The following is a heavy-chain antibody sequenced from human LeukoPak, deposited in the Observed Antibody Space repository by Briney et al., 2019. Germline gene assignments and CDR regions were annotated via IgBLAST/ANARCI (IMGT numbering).Heavy chain of an antibody. V-gene: IGHV3-53*01. CDR2: IYSGDDT. Sequence: GGSLRLSCAASGFSVGTNYMTWVRQAPGKGLEWVSVIYSGDDTYYADSVKGRFTISRDTPKNTLCLQMNSLRADDTALYYCARDTGSGYCSGGRCRAAFDIWGQGTMVTVSS. J-gene: IGHJ3*02. CDR1: GFSVGTNY. CDR3: ARDTGSGYCSGGRCRAAFDI. D-gene: IGHD2-15*01.